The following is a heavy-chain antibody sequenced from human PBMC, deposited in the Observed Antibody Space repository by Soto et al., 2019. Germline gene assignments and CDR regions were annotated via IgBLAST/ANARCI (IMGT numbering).Heavy chain of an antibody. V-gene: IGHV1-18*01. Sequence: ASVKVSCKASGYTFTSYGISWVRQAPGQGLEWMGWISAYNGNTNYAQKLQGRVTMTTDTSTSTAYMELRSLRSDDTAVYYCARTPMFLVAATDWFDPWGQGTLVTVS. CDR3: ARTPMFLVAATDWFDP. CDR2: ISAYNGNT. J-gene: IGHJ5*02. D-gene: IGHD2-15*01. CDR1: GYTFTSYG.